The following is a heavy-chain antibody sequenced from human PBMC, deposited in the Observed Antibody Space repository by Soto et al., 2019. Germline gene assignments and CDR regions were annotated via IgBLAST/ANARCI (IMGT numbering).Heavy chain of an antibody. Sequence: QVQLVQSGAEVKKPGASVKVSCKASGYTFTSYGISWVRQAPGQGLEWMGWISAYNGNTRYAQKFQGRVTMTTDTSTSTAYREVRSLRSDDTAVYYCARDAAAGLNDSWGQGTLVTVSS. V-gene: IGHV1-18*01. CDR2: ISAYNGNT. J-gene: IGHJ4*02. CDR3: ARDAAAGLNDS. CDR1: GYTFTSYG. D-gene: IGHD6-13*01.